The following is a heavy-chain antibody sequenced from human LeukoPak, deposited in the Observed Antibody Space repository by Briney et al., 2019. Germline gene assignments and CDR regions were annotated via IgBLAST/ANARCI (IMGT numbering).Heavy chain of an antibody. V-gene: IGHV4-39*01. Sequence: SETLSLTCTVSGGSISSSSYYWGWIRQPPGKGLEWIGSIYYSGSTYYNQSLKSRVTISVDTSKNQFSLKLSSVTAADTAVYYCARQGYYDFWSGLHDYWGQGTLVTVSS. J-gene: IGHJ4*02. CDR2: IYYSGST. CDR1: GGSISSSSYY. D-gene: IGHD3-3*01. CDR3: ARQGYYDFWSGLHDY.